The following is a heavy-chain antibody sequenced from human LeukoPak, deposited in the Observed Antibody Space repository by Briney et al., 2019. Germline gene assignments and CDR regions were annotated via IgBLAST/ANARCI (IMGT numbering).Heavy chain of an antibody. J-gene: IGHJ4*02. CDR2: ISYDGSNK. CDR3: AREESYGGNSLSY. D-gene: IGHD4-23*01. V-gene: IGHV3-30*04. CDR1: GFTFSSYA. Sequence: GGSLRLSCAASGFTFSSYAMHWVRQAPGKGPEWVAVISYDGSNKYYADSVKGRFTISRDNSKNTLYLQMNSLRAEDTAVYYCAREESYGGNSLSYWGQGTLVTVSS.